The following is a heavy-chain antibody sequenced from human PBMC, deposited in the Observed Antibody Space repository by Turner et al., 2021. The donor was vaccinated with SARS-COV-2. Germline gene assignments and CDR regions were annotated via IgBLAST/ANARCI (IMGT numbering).Heavy chain of an antibody. CDR2: IYYDGSS. Sequence: QVQLQESGPGLVKPSETLSLTCTVSGGSISSYYWSWIRQPPGKGLEWIGYIYYDGSSNYNPSLKSRVTISVDTSKNQFSLKLTSVTAADTAVYYCASGSGSYSAWYFDYWGQGTLVTVSS. D-gene: IGHD2-21*02. V-gene: IGHV4-59*01. CDR3: ASGSGSYSAWYFDY. J-gene: IGHJ4*02. CDR1: GGSISSYY.